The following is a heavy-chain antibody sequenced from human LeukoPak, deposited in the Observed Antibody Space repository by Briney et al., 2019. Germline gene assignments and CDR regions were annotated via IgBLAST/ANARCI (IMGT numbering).Heavy chain of an antibody. CDR1: GFTFSSYA. J-gene: IGHJ4*02. CDR2: ISGSGGST. CDR3: AKDRDDYVWGSYRSSIDY. Sequence: GGSLRLSCAASGFTFSSYAMRWVRQAPGKGLEWVSAISGSGGSTYYADSVKGRFTISRDNSKNTLYLQMNSLRAEDTAVYYCAKDRDDYVWGSYRSSIDYWGQGTLVTVSS. V-gene: IGHV3-23*01. D-gene: IGHD3-16*02.